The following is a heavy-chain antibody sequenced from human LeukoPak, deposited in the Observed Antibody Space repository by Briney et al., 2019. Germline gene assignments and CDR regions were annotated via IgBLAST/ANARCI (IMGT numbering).Heavy chain of an antibody. CDR1: GFTLSSYS. D-gene: IGHD3-9*01. CDR3: ARDQAVLRYHHFGNWFDP. CDR2: ISSSSSSYI. J-gene: IGHJ5*02. Sequence: PGGSLRLSCAASGFTLSSYSMNWVRQAPGKGLEWVSSISSSSSSYIYYADSVKGRFTISRDNAKNSLYLQMNSLRAEDTAVYYCARDQAVLRYHHFGNWFDPWGQGTLVTVSS. V-gene: IGHV3-21*01.